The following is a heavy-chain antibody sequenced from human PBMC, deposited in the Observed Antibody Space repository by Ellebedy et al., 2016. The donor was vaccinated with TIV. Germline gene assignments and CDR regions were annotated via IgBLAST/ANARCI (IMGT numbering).Heavy chain of an antibody. J-gene: IGHJ6*02. CDR2: IIPIFGTA. D-gene: IGHD3-22*01. Sequence: AASVKVSCKASGYTFTSYYMHWVRQAPGQGLEWMGGIIPIFGTANYAQKFQGRVTITADESTSTAYMELSSLRSEDTAVYYCARMFPWYRITMIVETSYGMDVWGQGTTVTVSS. V-gene: IGHV1-69*13. CDR3: ARMFPWYRITMIVETSYGMDV. CDR1: GYTFTSYY.